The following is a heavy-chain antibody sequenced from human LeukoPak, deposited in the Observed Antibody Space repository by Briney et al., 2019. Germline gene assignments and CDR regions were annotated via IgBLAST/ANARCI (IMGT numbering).Heavy chain of an antibody. V-gene: IGHV4-39*01. Sequence: PSETLPLTCTVSGVSISSSNSYWGWIRQPPGKGLEWIVSIYYSGNTYYNASLKSQVSISIDTSKNQFSLKLTSVTAADTAVYYRARQTGSGLFILPGGQGTLVTVSS. CDR3: ARQTGSGLFILP. CDR1: GVSISSSNSY. D-gene: IGHD3/OR15-3a*01. CDR2: IYYSGNT. J-gene: IGHJ4*02.